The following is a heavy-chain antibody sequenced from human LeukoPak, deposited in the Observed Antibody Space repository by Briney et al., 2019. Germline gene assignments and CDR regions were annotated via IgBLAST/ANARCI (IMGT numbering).Heavy chain of an antibody. J-gene: IGHJ5*01. CDR2: IWYDGSYK. Sequence: GGSLRLSCAASGFTFITYGMHWVRQAPGKGLEWVALIWYDGSYKYYADSVKGRFTISRDNSKNTLYLQMNSLRAEDTAVYYCAREGYYDSSGYDPFDPWGQGTLVTVSS. D-gene: IGHD3-22*01. CDR3: AREGYYDSSGYDPFDP. V-gene: IGHV3-33*01. CDR1: GFTFITYG.